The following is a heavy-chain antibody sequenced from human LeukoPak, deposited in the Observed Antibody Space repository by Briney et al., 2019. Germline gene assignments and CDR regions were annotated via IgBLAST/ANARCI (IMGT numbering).Heavy chain of an antibody. CDR1: GFTFDDHT. J-gene: IGHJ3*02. D-gene: IGHD1-14*01. CDR3: GKGPRRCTGCDGFDI. Sequence: TGGSLRLSCAASGFTFDDHTMHWVRQAPGKGLEWVSISSWDDNTECYADSVKGRFTISRDNSKTSLYLQMNSLRTEDTAVYYCGKGPRRCTGCDGFDILGQGTMVTVSS. CDR2: SSWDDNTE. V-gene: IGHV3-43*01.